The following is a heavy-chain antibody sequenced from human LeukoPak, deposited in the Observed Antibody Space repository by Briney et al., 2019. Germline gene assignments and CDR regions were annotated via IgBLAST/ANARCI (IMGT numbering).Heavy chain of an antibody. CDR3: TRVWGNSSGYYWATYYYYGMDA. Sequence: GGSLRLSCAASGFTFISYWMGWVRQAPGKGLEWVAYIKQDGRENCYVYVGKGRCTISRDNSKNSLYPQLNSLRAEYTAVYYCTRVWGNSSGYYWATYYYYGMDAWGQGTMVTVSS. CDR2: IKQDGREN. D-gene: IGHD3-22*01. CDR1: GFTFISYW. J-gene: IGHJ6*02. V-gene: IGHV3-7*01.